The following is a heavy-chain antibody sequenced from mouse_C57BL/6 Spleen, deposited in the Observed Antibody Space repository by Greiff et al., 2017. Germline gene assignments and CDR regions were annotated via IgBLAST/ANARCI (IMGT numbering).Heavy chain of an antibody. D-gene: IGHD2-12*01. J-gene: IGHJ2*01. CDR3: ARNDDLDY. V-gene: IGHV1-55*01. Sequence: QVQLQQPGAELVKPGASVKMSCKASGYTFTSYWITWVKQRPGQGLEWIGDIYPGSGSTNYNEKFKGKATLTADKSSSTAYMELRSLTSEDSAVYFCARNDDLDYWGQGTTLTVSS. CDR2: IYPGSGST. CDR1: GYTFTSYW.